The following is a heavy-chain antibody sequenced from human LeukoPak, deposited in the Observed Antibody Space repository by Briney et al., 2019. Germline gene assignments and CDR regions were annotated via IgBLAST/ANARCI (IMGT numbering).Heavy chain of an antibody. CDR2: IYYSGST. D-gene: IGHD3-16*01. Sequence: SETLSLTCTVSGGSISSGGYYWSWIRQHPGKGLEWIGYIYYSGSTYYNPSLKSRVTISVDTSKNQFSLELSSVTAADTAVYYCARDFGRRYYFDYWGQGTLVTVSS. V-gene: IGHV4-31*03. CDR3: ARDFGRRYYFDY. CDR1: GGSISSGGYY. J-gene: IGHJ4*02.